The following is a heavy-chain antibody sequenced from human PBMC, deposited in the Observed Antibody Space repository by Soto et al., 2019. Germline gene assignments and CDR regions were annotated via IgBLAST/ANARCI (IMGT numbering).Heavy chain of an antibody. J-gene: IGHJ5*02. CDR1: GCSVRSGDYF. CDR3: VRGADWFDP. V-gene: IGHV4-31*03. Sequence: SETLSLTCPVSGCSVRSGDYFWSWIRHHPGKGLEWIGYIYYSGSTSYNPSLKSRLTISVDTSKNQFSLKLSSVTAADTAVYYCVRGADWFDPWGQGTLVTVSS. CDR2: IYYSGST.